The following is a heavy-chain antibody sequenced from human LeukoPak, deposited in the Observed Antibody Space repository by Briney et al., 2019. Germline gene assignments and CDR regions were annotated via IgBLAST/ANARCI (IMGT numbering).Heavy chain of an antibody. D-gene: IGHD3-10*01. J-gene: IGHJ6*04. CDR1: GFTFSSYE. V-gene: IGHV3-48*03. CDR3: ARPPPLYYASGSYSMDV. Sequence: GGSLRLSCAASGFTFSSYEMNWVRQAPGKGLEWVSYISSSGSTIYYADSVKGRFTISRDNAKNSLYLQMNSLRAEDTAVYYCARPPPLYYASGSYSMDVWGKGTTVIISS. CDR2: ISSSGSTI.